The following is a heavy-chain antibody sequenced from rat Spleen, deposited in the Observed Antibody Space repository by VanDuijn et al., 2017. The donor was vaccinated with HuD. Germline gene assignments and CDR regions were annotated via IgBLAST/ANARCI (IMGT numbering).Heavy chain of an antibody. CDR3: ATRDKNWGY. V-gene: IGHV5S10*01. D-gene: IGHD5-1*01. Sequence: EVQLVESGGGLVQPGRSLKLSCAASGFTFSNYNMAWVRQAPKKGLERVATIIYDDRRTYYRDSVKGRFTISRDNAKSTLYLQMDSLRSEDTATYYCATRDKNWGYWGQGVMVTVSS. CDR1: GFTFSNYN. J-gene: IGHJ2*01. CDR2: IIYDDRRT.